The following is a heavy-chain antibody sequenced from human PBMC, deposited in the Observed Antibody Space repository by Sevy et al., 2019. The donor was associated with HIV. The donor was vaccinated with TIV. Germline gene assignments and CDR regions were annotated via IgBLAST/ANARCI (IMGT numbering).Heavy chain of an antibody. CDR1: GYSFTSYN. V-gene: IGHV7-4-1*02. Sequence: ASVKVSCKASGYSFTSYNMNWVRQAPGQGLEWMGWINTNTGNPTYVQGFTGRFVFSLDTSVSTAYLQISSLKTEYTAVYYCTRELGPFDYWGQGTLVTVSS. J-gene: IGHJ4*02. CDR3: TRELGPFDY. D-gene: IGHD7-27*01. CDR2: INTNTGNP.